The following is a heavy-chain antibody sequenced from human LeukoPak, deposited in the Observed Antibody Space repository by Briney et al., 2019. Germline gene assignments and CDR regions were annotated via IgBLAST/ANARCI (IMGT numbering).Heavy chain of an antibody. Sequence: SVKVSCKASGGTFSSYAISWVRQAPGQGLEWMGGIIPIFGTANYAQKFQGRVTITADESTSTAYMELSSLRSEDTAVYYCARGKWGQAGAFDIWGQGTMVTVSS. CDR3: ARGKWGQAGAFDI. D-gene: IGHD6-13*01. V-gene: IGHV1-69*13. J-gene: IGHJ3*02. CDR1: GGTFSSYA. CDR2: IIPIFGTA.